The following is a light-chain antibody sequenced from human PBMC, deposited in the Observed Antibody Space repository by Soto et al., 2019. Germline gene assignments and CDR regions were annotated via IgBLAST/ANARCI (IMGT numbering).Light chain of an antibody. J-gene: IGKJ2*01. V-gene: IGKV3-20*01. Sequence: EIVLRQSPGTLSLSPGERATLSCRASQSVSSTYLAWYQQKPGQAPRLLIYGVSSRATGIPDRFSGSGSGTDFTLTISRLEPEDFAVYYCQRYDISPFPFGQGTKLEIK. CDR3: QRYDISPFP. CDR1: QSVSSTY. CDR2: GVS.